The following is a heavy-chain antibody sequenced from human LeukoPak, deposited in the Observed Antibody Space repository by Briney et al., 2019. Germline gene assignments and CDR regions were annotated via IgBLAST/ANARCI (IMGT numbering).Heavy chain of an antibody. Sequence: SETLSLTCAVYGGSFSGYYWSWIRQPPGKGLEWIGEINHSGSTNYNPSLKSRVTISVDTSKNQFSLKLSSVTAADTAVYYCAGGGSYSYFDYWGQGTLVTVSS. CDR3: AGGGSYSYFDY. CDR1: GGSFSGYY. D-gene: IGHD1-26*01. J-gene: IGHJ4*02. V-gene: IGHV4-34*01. CDR2: INHSGST.